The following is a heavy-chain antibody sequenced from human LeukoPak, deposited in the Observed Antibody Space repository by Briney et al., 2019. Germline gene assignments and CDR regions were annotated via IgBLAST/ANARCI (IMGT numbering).Heavy chain of an antibody. CDR2: ISSGRGYM. CDR3: ARGSHYYDSSGNSSPFDY. D-gene: IGHD3-22*01. V-gene: IGHV3-21*01. Sequence: GGSLRLSCAASGFTFSSYSMNWVRQAPGKGLEWVSSISSGRGYMYYADSAKGRFTISRDSAKNSLYLQMNSLRVEDTAVYYCARGSHYYDSSGNSSPFDYWGQGTLVTVSS. CDR1: GFTFSSYS. J-gene: IGHJ4*02.